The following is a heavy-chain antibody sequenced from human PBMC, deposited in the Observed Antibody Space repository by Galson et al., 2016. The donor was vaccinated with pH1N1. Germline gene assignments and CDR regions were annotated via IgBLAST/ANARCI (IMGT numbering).Heavy chain of an antibody. V-gene: IGHV3-7*01. CDR2: INQDGSVK. Sequence: CAGSGFTFSNYWMHWVRQAPGKGLEWVANINQDGSVKYYVDSVKGRFTISRDSAKNSLYLQMDSLRAEDTAIYYCARAIAQGDSYWGQGTLVTVSS. CDR1: GFTFSNYW. J-gene: IGHJ4*02. CDR3: ARAIAQGDSY. D-gene: IGHD2-21*01.